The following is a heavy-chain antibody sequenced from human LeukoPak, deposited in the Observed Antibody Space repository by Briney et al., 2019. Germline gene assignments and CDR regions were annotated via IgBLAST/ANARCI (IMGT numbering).Heavy chain of an antibody. J-gene: IGHJ4*02. V-gene: IGHV4-59*01. D-gene: IGHD5-18*01. CDR2: IYYTGAT. CDR3: ARAGYSYGTGYYFDY. Sequence: PSETLSLTCTVSGGSISNYYWSWIRQPPGKGLEWIGYIYYTGATYYNPSLKSRVTISLDTSKNQFSLKLSSVTAADAAVYYCARAGYSYGTGYYFDYWGQGALVTVSS. CDR1: GGSISNYY.